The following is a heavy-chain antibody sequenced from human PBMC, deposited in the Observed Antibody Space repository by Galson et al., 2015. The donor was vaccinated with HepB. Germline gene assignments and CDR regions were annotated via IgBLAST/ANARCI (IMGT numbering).Heavy chain of an antibody. CDR2: IYRGGST. CDR3: ASRYSSSWAALDY. CDR1: GFSFSRHA. V-gene: IGHV3-53*01. Sequence: SLRLSCAASGFSFSRHAMHWVRQAPGKGLEWVSIIYRGGSTYYADSVKGRFTISRDDSKNTLFLQMNSLRAEDTALYYCASRYSSSWAALDYWGQGTLVTVSS. D-gene: IGHD6-13*01. J-gene: IGHJ4*02.